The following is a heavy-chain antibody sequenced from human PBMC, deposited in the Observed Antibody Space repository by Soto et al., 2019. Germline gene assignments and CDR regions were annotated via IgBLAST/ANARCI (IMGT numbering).Heavy chain of an antibody. CDR2: IIPILGIA. CDR3: ARDRRVPAAAYYFDY. CDR1: GYTFTSYA. J-gene: IGHJ4*02. D-gene: IGHD2-2*01. Sequence: ASVKVSCKASGYTFTSYAMHWVRQAPGQGLEWMGRIIPILGIANYAQKFQGRVTITADKSTSTAYMELSSLRSEDTAVYYCARDRRVPAAAYYFDYWGQGTLVTVSS. V-gene: IGHV1-69*04.